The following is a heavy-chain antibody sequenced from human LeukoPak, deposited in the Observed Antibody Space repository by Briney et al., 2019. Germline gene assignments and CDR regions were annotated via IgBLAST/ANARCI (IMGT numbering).Heavy chain of an antibody. J-gene: IGHJ4*02. Sequence: PSETLSLTCTVSGGSISSSSYYWGWIRQPPGKGLEWIGSIHYSGSTYYNPSLKSRVTTSVDTSKNQFSLKLSSVTAADTAVYYCARHLGRDGYNFDYWGQGTLVTVSS. CDR2: IHYSGST. CDR3: ARHLGRDGYNFDY. V-gene: IGHV4-39*01. CDR1: GGSISSSSYY. D-gene: IGHD5-24*01.